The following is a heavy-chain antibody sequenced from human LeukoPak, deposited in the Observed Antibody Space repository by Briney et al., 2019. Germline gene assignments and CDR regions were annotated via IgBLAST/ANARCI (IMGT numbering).Heavy chain of an antibody. CDR3: ARGYSGSYYLDY. Sequence: GGPLRLSCAASGFTFSSYAMSWVRQAPGKGLEWVSSISGSGGNTYYADSVKGRFTISRDNSKNTLYLQMNSLRAEDTAVYYCARGYSGSYYLDYWGQGTLVTVSS. CDR1: GFTFSSYA. D-gene: IGHD1-26*01. V-gene: IGHV3-23*01. J-gene: IGHJ4*02. CDR2: ISGSGGNT.